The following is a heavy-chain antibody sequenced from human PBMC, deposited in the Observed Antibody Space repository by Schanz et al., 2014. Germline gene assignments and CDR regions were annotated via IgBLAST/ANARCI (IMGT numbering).Heavy chain of an antibody. D-gene: IGHD2-2*01. CDR3: AKDSTHIDIVLVPTAIDY. CDR2: MSYDGSIK. J-gene: IGHJ4*02. V-gene: IGHV3-30*18. Sequence: QVQLVESGGGVVQPGRSLRLSCAASGFTFSSYGMHWVRQAPGKGLEWVAAMSYDGSIKYYGDSVKARFTISRDNSKNTLYLHMNTLRSEDTSVYYCAKDSTHIDIVLVPTAIDYWGQGTLVTVSS. CDR1: GFTFSSYG.